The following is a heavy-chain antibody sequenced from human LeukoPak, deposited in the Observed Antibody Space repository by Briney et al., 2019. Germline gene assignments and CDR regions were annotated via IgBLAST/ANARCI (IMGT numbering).Heavy chain of an antibody. V-gene: IGHV1-2*02. J-gene: IGHJ4*02. D-gene: IGHD2-2*01. CDR3: ARDEFVVVPAAMPANPRDY. Sequence: GASVKVSCKASGYTFTGYYMHWVRQAPGQGLEWMGWINPNSGGTNYAQKFQGRVTMTRDTSISTAYMELSRLRSDDTAVYYCARDEFVVVPAAMPANPRDYWGQGTLVTVSS. CDR1: GYTFTGYY. CDR2: INPNSGGT.